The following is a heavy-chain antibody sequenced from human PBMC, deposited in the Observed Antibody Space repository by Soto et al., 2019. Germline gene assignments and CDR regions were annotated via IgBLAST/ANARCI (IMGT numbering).Heavy chain of an antibody. D-gene: IGHD3-22*01. CDR2: IIPIFGTA. CDR3: ARDPYYYDSSGYYYVGGGFDY. Sequence: QVPLVQSGAEVKKPGSSVKVSCKASGGTFSSYAISWVRQAPGQGLEWMGGIIPIFGTANYAQKFQGRVTITADESTSTAYMELSSLRSEDTAVYYCARDPYYYDSSGYYYVGGGFDYWGQGTLVTVSS. V-gene: IGHV1-69*01. CDR1: GGTFSSYA. J-gene: IGHJ4*02.